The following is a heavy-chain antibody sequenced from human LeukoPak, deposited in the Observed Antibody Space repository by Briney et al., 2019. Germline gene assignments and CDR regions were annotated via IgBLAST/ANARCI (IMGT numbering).Heavy chain of an antibody. D-gene: IGHD6-6*01. J-gene: IGHJ4*02. Sequence: TLSLTCTVSGGSISSGGYYWSWIRQHPGKGLEWIGYIYYSGSTYYNPSLKSRVTISVDTSKSQFSLKLSSVTAADTAVYYCAREVLAATYFDYWGQGTLVTASS. V-gene: IGHV4-31*03. CDR1: GGSISSGGYY. CDR2: IYYSGST. CDR3: AREVLAATYFDY.